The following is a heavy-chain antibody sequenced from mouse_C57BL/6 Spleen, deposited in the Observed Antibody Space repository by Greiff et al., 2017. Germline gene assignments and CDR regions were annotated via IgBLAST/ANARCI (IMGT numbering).Heavy chain of an antibody. Sequence: QVQLQQSGPGLVQPSQSLSITCPVSGFSLPSYGVHWVRQSPGTGLEWLGVIWSGGSTDYNAAFISRLSISKDNSKSQVFFKMNSLQADDTAIYYCARNWVYDGSAMDYWGQGTSVTVSS. D-gene: IGHD2-12*01. CDR2: IWSGGST. CDR3: ARNWVYDGSAMDY. CDR1: GFSLPSYG. J-gene: IGHJ4*01. V-gene: IGHV2-2*01.